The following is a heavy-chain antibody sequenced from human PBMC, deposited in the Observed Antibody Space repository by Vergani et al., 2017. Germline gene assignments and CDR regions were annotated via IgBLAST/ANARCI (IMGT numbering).Heavy chain of an antibody. CDR1: GYTFTGYY. CDR3: AREGYDILTGDYDNWFDP. D-gene: IGHD3-9*01. Sequence: QVQLVQSGAEVKKPGASVKVSCKASGYTFTGYYMHWVRQAPGQGLEWMGWINPNSGGTNYAQKFQGRVTMTRDTSISTAYMELSRLRSDDTAVYYCAREGYDILTGDYDNWFDPWGQGTLVTVSS. CDR2: INPNSGGT. J-gene: IGHJ5*02. V-gene: IGHV1-2*02.